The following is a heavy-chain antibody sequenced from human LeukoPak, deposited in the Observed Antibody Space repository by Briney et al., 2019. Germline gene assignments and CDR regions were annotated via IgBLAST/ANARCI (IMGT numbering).Heavy chain of an antibody. J-gene: IGHJ4*02. Sequence: ASVKVSCKASGYTFTSYYMHWVRQAPGQGLEWMGIINPSGATTSYAQKFQGRVTMTRDTSTSTIYMELSSLRSEDTAVYYCAREGCTNGVCYVDYWGQGTLVTVSS. CDR1: GYTFTSYY. CDR2: INPSGATT. D-gene: IGHD2-8*01. V-gene: IGHV1-46*01. CDR3: AREGCTNGVCYVDY.